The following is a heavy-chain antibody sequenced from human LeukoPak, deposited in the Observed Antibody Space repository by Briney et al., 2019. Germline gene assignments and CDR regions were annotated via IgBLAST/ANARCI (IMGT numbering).Heavy chain of an antibody. CDR1: GFTFSSCS. CDR3: ARVDAALDY. V-gene: IGHV3-21*01. CDR2: ISRGSGHI. D-gene: IGHD6-6*01. Sequence: PGGSLRLSCAASGFTFSSCSMNWVRQAPGKGLEWVSSISRGSGHIYYADSVKGRFTISRDNARNSLYLQMNSLRAEDTAIYYCARVDAALDYWGQGTLVTVSS. J-gene: IGHJ4*02.